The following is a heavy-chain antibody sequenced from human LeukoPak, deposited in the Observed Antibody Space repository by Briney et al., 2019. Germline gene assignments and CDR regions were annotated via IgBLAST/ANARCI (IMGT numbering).Heavy chain of an antibody. CDR2: INPSGGST. Sequence: ASAKVSCKASGYTLTSYYMHWVRQAPGQGLEWMGIINPSGGSTSYEQKFQGRVTMTRDTSTSTVYMELSSLRSEDTAVYYCARGGEQLWSPLDYWGQGTLVTVS. J-gene: IGHJ4*02. CDR1: GYTLTSYY. CDR3: ARGGEQLWSPLDY. D-gene: IGHD5-18*01. V-gene: IGHV1-46*01.